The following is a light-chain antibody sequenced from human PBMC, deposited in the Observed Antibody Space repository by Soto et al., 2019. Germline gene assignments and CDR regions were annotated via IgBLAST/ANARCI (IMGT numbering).Light chain of an antibody. CDR2: AAS. Sequence: DLQMTQSPSSLSASVGDRVTITCRASQSISSNLNWYQQKPGKAPKLLIYAASSLQSGVPSRFSGRGSGTDFTLTIRSLQPEGFATYYCQQSYSTPWTFGQGTKVEIK. CDR3: QQSYSTPWT. J-gene: IGKJ1*01. V-gene: IGKV1-39*01. CDR1: QSISSN.